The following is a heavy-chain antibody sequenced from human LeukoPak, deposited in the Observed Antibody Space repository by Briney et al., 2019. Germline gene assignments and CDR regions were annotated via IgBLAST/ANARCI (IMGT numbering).Heavy chain of an antibody. CDR3: AKGIVVVPAATIFDY. J-gene: IGHJ4*02. Sequence: GGSLRLSCAASGFTVSSNYMSWVRQAPGKGLEWVSVIYSGGSTYYADSVKGRFTISRDNSKNTLYLQMNSLRAEDTAVYYCAKGIVVVPAATIFDYWGQGTLVTVSS. CDR2: IYSGGST. D-gene: IGHD2-2*01. CDR1: GFTVSSNY. V-gene: IGHV3-53*01.